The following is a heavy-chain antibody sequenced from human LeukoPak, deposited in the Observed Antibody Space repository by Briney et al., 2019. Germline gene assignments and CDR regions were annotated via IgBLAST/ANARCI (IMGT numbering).Heavy chain of an antibody. CDR1: GFTFSSYG. Sequence: GGSLRLSCAASGFTFSSYGMHWVRQAPGKGLEWVAVIWYDGSNKYYADSVKGRFTISRDNSKNTLYLQMSSLRAEDTAVYYCARDNQQLWLDYWGQGTLVTVS. V-gene: IGHV3-33*01. CDR3: ARDNQQLWLDY. CDR2: IWYDGSNK. J-gene: IGHJ4*02. D-gene: IGHD5-18*01.